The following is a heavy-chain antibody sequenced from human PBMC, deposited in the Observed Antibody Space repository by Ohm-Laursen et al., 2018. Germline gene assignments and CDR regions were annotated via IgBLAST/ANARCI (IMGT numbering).Heavy chain of an antibody. CDR1: GFSFNNYG. J-gene: IGHJ5*02. CDR2: IWYDGSNK. Sequence: SLRLSCAASGFSFNNYGMHWVRQAPAKGLEWVAVIWYDGSNKYYADSVKGRLTVSRDNSKNTLYLQMDSLRTEDTAVYFCAKGISGPPGNWFDPWGQGTLVTVSS. D-gene: IGHD1-20*01. CDR3: AKGISGPPGNWFDP. V-gene: IGHV3-33*06.